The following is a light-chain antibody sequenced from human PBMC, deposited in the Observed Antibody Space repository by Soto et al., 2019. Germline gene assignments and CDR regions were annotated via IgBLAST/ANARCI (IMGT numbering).Light chain of an antibody. Sequence: DIVLTESPGPLSLSLGERATLSCRARQSVSSNHLSWYQQKPGQAPSLLIYGGSSRATGIPVRFSGSGSETDFTFTITRLEPEDFAVYYCQQYSSSRTFGQGTKVDIK. CDR1: QSVSSNH. CDR3: QQYSSSRT. CDR2: GGS. J-gene: IGKJ1*01. V-gene: IGKV3-20*01.